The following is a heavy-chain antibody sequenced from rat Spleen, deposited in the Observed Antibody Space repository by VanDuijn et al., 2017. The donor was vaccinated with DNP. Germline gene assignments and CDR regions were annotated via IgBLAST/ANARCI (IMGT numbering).Heavy chain of an antibody. CDR3: ARDNYAGYY. Sequence: EVQLVESGGGLVQPGRSLKLSCAASGFTFSNYYMAWVRQAPKKGLEWVATISTSGIRTYYPDSVKGRFTISRDNAKNTLYLQMNSLKSEDTATYYCARDNYAGYYWGHGVMVTVSS. CDR1: GFTFSNYY. D-gene: IGHD1-11*01. J-gene: IGHJ2*01. CDR2: ISTSGIRT. V-gene: IGHV5-25*01.